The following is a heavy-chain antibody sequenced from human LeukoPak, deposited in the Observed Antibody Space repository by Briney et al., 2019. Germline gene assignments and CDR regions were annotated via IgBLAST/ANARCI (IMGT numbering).Heavy chain of an antibody. Sequence: GGSLRLSCAASGFTFSDYSMNWVRQAPGKGLEWISYIGIDSGNTNYADSVKGRFTISGDKAKNSLYLQMNSLRVEDTAVYYCARDYKYAFGNWGQGTLVTVSS. D-gene: IGHD5-24*01. J-gene: IGHJ4*02. CDR1: GFTFSDYS. CDR3: ARDYKYAFGN. CDR2: IGIDSGNT. V-gene: IGHV3-48*01.